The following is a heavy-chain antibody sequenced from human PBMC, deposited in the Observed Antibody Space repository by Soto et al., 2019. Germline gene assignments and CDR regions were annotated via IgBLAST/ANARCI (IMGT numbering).Heavy chain of an antibody. D-gene: IGHD6-19*01. CDR2: ISRSGTT. J-gene: IGHJ3*01. CDR1: GGSIISSNW. Sequence: PSETLSLTCAVTGGSIISSNWLTLFRHPPGEGLEWVGEISRSGTTNYKPSLKSRVSISVDKSRNEFSLNLGSVTAADTAMYYCARDSASSGVFTWGQGTMVTVSS. CDR3: ARDSASSGVFT. V-gene: IGHV4-4*02.